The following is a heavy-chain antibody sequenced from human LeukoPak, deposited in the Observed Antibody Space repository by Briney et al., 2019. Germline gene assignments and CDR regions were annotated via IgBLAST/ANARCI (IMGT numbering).Heavy chain of an antibody. CDR3: TTDLARTYNWNRLGVNY. V-gene: IGHV3-74*01. Sequence: GGSLRLSCTASGFTFTSHWMHWVRQVPGKGLVWVSRINGDGSGTNHADSVKGRFTISRDNAKNTLYLQMNSLKTEDTAVYYCTTDLARTYNWNRLGVNYWGQGTLVTVSS. J-gene: IGHJ4*02. CDR1: GFTFTSHW. CDR2: INGDGSGT. D-gene: IGHD1-20*01.